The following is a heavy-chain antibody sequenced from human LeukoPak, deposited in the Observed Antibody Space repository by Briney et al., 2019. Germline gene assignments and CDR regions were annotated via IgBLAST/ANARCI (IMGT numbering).Heavy chain of an antibody. J-gene: IGHJ4*02. CDR1: GYTFTGYY. V-gene: IGHV1-2*02. Sequence: ASVKVSCTASGYTFTGYYMHWVRQAPGQGLEWMGWINPNSGGTNYAQKFQGRVTMTWDTSISTAYMELSRLRSDDTAVYYCARADLYDSYDYWGQGTLVTVSS. D-gene: IGHD5/OR15-5a*01. CDR2: INPNSGGT. CDR3: ARADLYDSYDY.